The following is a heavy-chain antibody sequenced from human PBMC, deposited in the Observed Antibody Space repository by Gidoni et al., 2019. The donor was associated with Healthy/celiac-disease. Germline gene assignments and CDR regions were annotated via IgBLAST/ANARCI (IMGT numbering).Heavy chain of an antibody. CDR1: GGSISRGGYS. Sequence: QLQLQESGSGLVKPSQTLSLTCAVSGGSISRGGYSWSWIRQPPGKGLEWIGYIYHSGSTYYNPSLKSRVTISVDRSKNQFSLKLSSVTAADTAVYYCARALGYYGSGSYYMGAAFDIWGQGTMVTVSS. V-gene: IGHV4-30-2*01. J-gene: IGHJ3*02. CDR3: ARALGYYGSGSYYMGAAFDI. D-gene: IGHD3-10*01. CDR2: IYHSGST.